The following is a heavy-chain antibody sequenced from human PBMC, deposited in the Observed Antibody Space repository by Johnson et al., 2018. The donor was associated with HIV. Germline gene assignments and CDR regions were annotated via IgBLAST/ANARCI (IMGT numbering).Heavy chain of an antibody. Sequence: VQLVESGGDLVKPEGSLRLSCVASGFVFSDSHMTWIRPAPGQGLEWVSVIYSGGSTYYADSVKGRFPISRDHSKNTLYLQMNSLRAEDTAVYYCARPDYGDYLAFDIWGQGTMVIVSS. CDR1: GFVFSDSH. CDR3: ARPDYGDYLAFDI. CDR2: IYSGGST. V-gene: IGHV3-66*02. D-gene: IGHD4-17*01. J-gene: IGHJ3*02.